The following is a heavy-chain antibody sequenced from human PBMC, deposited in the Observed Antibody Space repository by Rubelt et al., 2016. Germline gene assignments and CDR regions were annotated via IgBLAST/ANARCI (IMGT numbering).Heavy chain of an antibody. CDR2: INHSGTT. J-gene: IGHJ4*02. V-gene: IGHV4-31*03. CDR1: GASISSGGYF. CDR3: ASSWYMVW. Sequence: QVQLQESGPGLVKPSQTLSLTCTVSGASISSGGYFWSWIRQHPGKGLEWIGEINHSGTTNYNPSLKSRVTMSVDTSKKQFSLKLASLTAADAAVDYCASSWYMVWWGQGTRVTVSS. D-gene: IGHD6-13*01.